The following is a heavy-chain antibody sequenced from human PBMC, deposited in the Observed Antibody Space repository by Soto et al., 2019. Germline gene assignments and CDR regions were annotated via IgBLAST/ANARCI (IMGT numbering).Heavy chain of an antibody. CDR1: GGTFSSYT. CDR3: ARGNHRWLQLWYFDL. J-gene: IGHJ2*01. CDR2: IIPIFGTE. Sequence: QVQLVQSGAEVKQPGSSVTVSCTASGGTFSSYTIIWVRQAPGQGLEWMGGIIPIFGTENYAQKFQGRVTITADESTSTAYMELSILRSEDTAVYYCARGNHRWLQLWYFDLVGRGTLVTVSS. D-gene: IGHD5-12*01. V-gene: IGHV1-69*12.